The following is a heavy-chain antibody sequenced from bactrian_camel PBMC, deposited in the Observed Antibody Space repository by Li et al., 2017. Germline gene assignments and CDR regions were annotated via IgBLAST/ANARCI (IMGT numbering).Heavy chain of an antibody. CDR3: AKEAMGYYNEYEA. J-gene: IGHJ6*01. D-gene: IGHD4*01. V-gene: IGHV3S31*01. Sequence: DVQLVESGGGLVQPGGSLRLSCAASGFPFSSYAVSWVRQAPGKGLEWVSAINSGGTSTFYTNSVKGRFTISRDNAKNTLYLQLNSLETEDTAMYFCAKEAMGYYNEYEAWGQGTQVTVS. CDR1: GFPFSSYA. CDR2: INSGGTST.